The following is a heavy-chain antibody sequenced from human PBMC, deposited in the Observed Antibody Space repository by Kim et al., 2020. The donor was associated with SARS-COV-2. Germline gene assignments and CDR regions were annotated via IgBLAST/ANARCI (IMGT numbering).Heavy chain of an antibody. D-gene: IGHD2-2*01. J-gene: IGHJ4*02. V-gene: IGHV3-48*03. CDR1: GFTFNSYE. Sequence: GGSLRLSCAATGFTFNSYEMNWVRQAPGKGLEWVSYISSSGSTIYYPDSVKGRFTISRDNAKNSLYLQMNSLRAEDTALYYCARRYCSSTSCTFDYWGQGTLVTVSS. CDR2: ISSSGSTI. CDR3: ARRYCSSTSCTFDY.